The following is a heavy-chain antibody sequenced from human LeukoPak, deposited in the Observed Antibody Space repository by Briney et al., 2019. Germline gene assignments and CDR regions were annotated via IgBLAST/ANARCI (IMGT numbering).Heavy chain of an antibody. CDR3: ARSPPYDFWSGYYIGYYFDY. Sequence: SETLSLTCAVYGGSFSGYYWSWIRQPPGKGLEWIGEINHSGSTNYNPSLKRRVTISVDTSKNQFSLKLSSVTAADTAVYYCARSPPYDFWSGYYIGYYFDYRGQGTLVTVSS. CDR2: INHSGST. CDR1: GGSFSGYY. V-gene: IGHV4-34*01. J-gene: IGHJ4*02. D-gene: IGHD3-3*01.